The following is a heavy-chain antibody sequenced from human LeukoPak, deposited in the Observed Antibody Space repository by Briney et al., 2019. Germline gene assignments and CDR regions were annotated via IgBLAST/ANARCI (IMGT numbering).Heavy chain of an antibody. J-gene: IGHJ4*02. V-gene: IGHV3-30-3*01. D-gene: IGHD5-18*01. CDR2: ISYDRSNE. CDR1: GFTVSSNY. CDR3: ARVGIQLMFDY. Sequence: GESLRLSCAASGFTVSSNYMIWVRQAPGKGLEWVAVISYDRSNEYYADSVKGRFTISRDNSQNTLYLQMNSLRAEDTAVYYCARVGIQLMFDYWGQGTLVTASS.